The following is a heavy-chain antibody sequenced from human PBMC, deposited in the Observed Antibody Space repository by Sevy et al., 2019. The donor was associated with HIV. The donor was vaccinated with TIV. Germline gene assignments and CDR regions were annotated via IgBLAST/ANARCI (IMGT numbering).Heavy chain of an antibody. D-gene: IGHD3-3*01. CDR2: ISAYNGDT. Sequence: ASVKVSCKASGYTFTSYGISWVRQAPGQGLEWMGWISAYNGDTNYAQKLQGRVTMTTDKSTSTAYMELTSLRYDDTAVYFCARGYYDFWSGYYRRDAFDSWGQGTRVTVSS. J-gene: IGHJ3*02. V-gene: IGHV1-18*01. CDR1: GYTFTSYG. CDR3: ARGYYDFWSGYYRRDAFDS.